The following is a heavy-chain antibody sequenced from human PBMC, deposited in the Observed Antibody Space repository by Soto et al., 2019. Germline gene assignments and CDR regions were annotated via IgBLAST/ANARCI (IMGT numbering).Heavy chain of an antibody. Sequence: NPSETLSLTCAVYGGSFSCYYWSWIRQPPGKGLEWIGEINHSGSTNYNPSLKSRVTISVDTSKNQFSLKLSSVTAADTAVYYCARGITTYWGQGTTVTVSS. CDR3: ARGITTY. V-gene: IGHV4-34*01. CDR2: INHSGST. D-gene: IGHD1-20*01. CDR1: GGSFSCYY. J-gene: IGHJ6*02.